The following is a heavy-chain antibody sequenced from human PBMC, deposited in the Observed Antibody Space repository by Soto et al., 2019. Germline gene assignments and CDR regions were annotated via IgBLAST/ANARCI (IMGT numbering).Heavy chain of an antibody. CDR2: ISAYNGNT. D-gene: IGHD6-19*01. CDR3: ARSKAIAVAGTNGWFYP. CDR1: GYTFTSYF. V-gene: IGHV1-18*01. Sequence: ASVKVSCKASGYTFTSYFISWVRQAPGQGLEWMGWISAYNGNTNYAQKLQGRVTMTTDTSTSTAYMELRSLRSDDTAVYYCARSKAIAVAGTNGWFYPWGQGTLVTVSS. J-gene: IGHJ5*02.